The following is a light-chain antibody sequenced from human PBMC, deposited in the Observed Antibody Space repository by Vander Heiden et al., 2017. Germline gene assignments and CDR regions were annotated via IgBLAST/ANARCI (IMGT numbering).Light chain of an antibody. CDR2: KDI. V-gene: IGLV3-25*03. Sequence: SHELTQPPPLPVPPGQTATIPCAGDGLPKRNAFRYQQKPAQAPALVIYKDIERPSGSAERCSCCSTGTTVTSTISSVREEDEDDYYCQSADSATGTYRLFGGGTRLTVL. J-gene: IGLJ3*02. CDR1: GLPKRN. CDR3: QSADSATGTYRL.